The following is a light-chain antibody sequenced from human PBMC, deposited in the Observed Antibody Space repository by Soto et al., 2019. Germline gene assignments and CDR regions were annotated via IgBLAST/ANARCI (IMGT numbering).Light chain of an antibody. CDR2: KAS. CDR1: QTINSW. Sequence: DIQLTQSPSVLSASVGDRVTITCRASQTINSWLAWYQQKPGKAPKLLIFKASSLQSGVPSRFSGSGSGTEFTLTISSLQPDDFAVYYCQQSATFGPGTKVDIK. CDR3: QQSAT. V-gene: IGKV1-5*03. J-gene: IGKJ3*01.